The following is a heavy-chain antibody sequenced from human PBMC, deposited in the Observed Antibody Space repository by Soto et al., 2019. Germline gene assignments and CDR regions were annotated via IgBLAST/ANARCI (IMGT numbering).Heavy chain of an antibody. D-gene: IGHD5-18*01. V-gene: IGHV3-30*18. CDR2: ISYDGSSK. J-gene: IGHJ4*02. CDR3: AKGDTAMAPDY. CDR1: GFTFCGYG. Sequence: GGSLRLSCAASGFTFCGYGMHWVRQAPGKGLEWVAVISYDGSSKYYADSVKGRFTISRDNSKNTLYLQMNSLRAEDTAVYYCAKGDTAMAPDYWGQGTRVTVSS.